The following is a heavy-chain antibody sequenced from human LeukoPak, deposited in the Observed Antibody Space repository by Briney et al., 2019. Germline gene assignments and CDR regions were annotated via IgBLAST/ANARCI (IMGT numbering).Heavy chain of an antibody. Sequence: SETLSLTCTVSGGSISSYYWSWIRQPAGKGLEWIGRIYTSGSTNYNPSLKSRVTMSVDTSKNQFSLKLSSVTAADTAVYYCARVIWFRELSNNWFDPWGQGTLVTVSS. J-gene: IGHJ5*02. CDR3: ARVIWFRELSNNWFDP. CDR2: IYTSGST. CDR1: GGSISSYY. D-gene: IGHD3-10*01. V-gene: IGHV4-4*07.